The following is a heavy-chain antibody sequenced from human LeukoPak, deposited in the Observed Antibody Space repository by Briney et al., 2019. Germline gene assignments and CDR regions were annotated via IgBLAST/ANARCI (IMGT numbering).Heavy chain of an antibody. J-gene: IGHJ4*02. D-gene: IGHD6-13*01. CDR2: ITNSGSST. CDR1: GFTFGTFA. V-gene: IGHV3-23*01. Sequence: PGGSLRLSCAASGFTFGTFAMTWVRQAPGKRPEWVSSITNSGSSTYYADSVRGRFTISRDNSKNTLYLQMFGLRAEDTAVYFCAKYIFSSTPYFDYWGQGTLATVSS. CDR3: AKYIFSSTPYFDY.